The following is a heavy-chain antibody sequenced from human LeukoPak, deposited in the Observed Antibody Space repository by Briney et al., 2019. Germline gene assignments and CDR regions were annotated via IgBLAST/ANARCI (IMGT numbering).Heavy chain of an antibody. CDR1: GFTFSSYA. J-gene: IGHJ3*02. V-gene: IGHV3-23*01. CDR3: AKGAAAGLDAFDI. CDR2: ISGSGGGT. Sequence: GGSLRLSCAAAGFTFSSYAMSGVREAPGKGREWGSAISGSGGGTYYAASVKGRFTISRDNSKNTLYLQMNSPRAEATAVHYCAKGAAAGLDAFDIWGPGTLVTVS. D-gene: IGHD6-13*01.